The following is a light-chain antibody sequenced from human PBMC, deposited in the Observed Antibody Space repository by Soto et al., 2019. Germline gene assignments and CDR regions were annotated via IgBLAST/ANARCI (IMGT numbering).Light chain of an antibody. J-gene: IGKJ4*01. CDR3: QHYGSSRLT. V-gene: IGKV3-20*01. CDR1: QSVSRSY. CDR2: GTS. Sequence: EIVLTQSPGTLSLSPGERATLSCRTSQSVSRSYLAWYQQKPGQAPRLLIYGTSSRATGIPDRFSAGGFGTDFTLTINRLEPEDFAVYYCQHYGSSRLTFGGGTKVGIK.